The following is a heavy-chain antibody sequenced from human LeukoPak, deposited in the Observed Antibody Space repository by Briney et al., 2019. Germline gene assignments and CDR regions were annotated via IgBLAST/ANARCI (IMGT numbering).Heavy chain of an antibody. CDR1: GGTFSSYA. CDR2: IIPILGIA. Sequence: SVKVSCKASGGTFSSYAISWVRQAPGQGLEWMGRIIPILGIANYAQKFQGRVTTTADKSTSTAYMELSSLRSEDTAVYYCALYDSSGYGRYWGQGTLVTVSS. D-gene: IGHD3-22*01. J-gene: IGHJ4*02. CDR3: ALYDSSGYGRY. V-gene: IGHV1-69*04.